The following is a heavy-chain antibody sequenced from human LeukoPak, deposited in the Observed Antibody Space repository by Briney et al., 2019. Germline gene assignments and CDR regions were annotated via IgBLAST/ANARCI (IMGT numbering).Heavy chain of an antibody. CDR1: GGSISTYY. V-gene: IGHV4-59*01. CDR3: AKDLNRGVVTAMSFLAFDI. CDR2: VYYTGST. J-gene: IGHJ3*02. D-gene: IGHD2-21*02. Sequence: PSETLSLTCTVSGGSISTYYWSWIRQPPGKGLEWIGYVYYTGSTNNNPSLKSRVTISVDTSKNQFSLRLSFVTAADTAVYYCAKDLNRGVVTAMSFLAFDIWGQGTMVTVSS.